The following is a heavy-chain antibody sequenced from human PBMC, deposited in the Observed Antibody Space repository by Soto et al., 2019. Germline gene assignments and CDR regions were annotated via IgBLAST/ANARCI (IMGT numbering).Heavy chain of an antibody. CDR2: IYHSGST. Sequence: QLQLQESGSGLVKPSQTLSLTCAVSGGSISSGGYSWSWIRQPPGKGLEWIGYIYHSGSTYYNPSLTRRVTISVDGSKSQFSLKLSSVTAADTAVYYCAGAGGLGAVAVDYWGQGTLVTVSS. CDR3: AGAGGLGAVAVDY. CDR1: GGSISSGGYS. V-gene: IGHV4-30-2*01. J-gene: IGHJ4*02. D-gene: IGHD6-19*01.